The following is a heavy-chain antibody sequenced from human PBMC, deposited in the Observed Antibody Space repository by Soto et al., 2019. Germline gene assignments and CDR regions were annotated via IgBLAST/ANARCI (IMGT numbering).Heavy chain of an antibody. V-gene: IGHV4-30-4*01. CDR1: GGPISSGDYY. CDR3: ARVAGSGWYDA. D-gene: IGHD6-19*01. CDR2: IYYRGST. J-gene: IGHJ5*02. Sequence: SETLSLTCTVSGGPISSGDYYWSWIRQPPGKGLEWIGYIYYRGSTYYDPSLKSRVTISLDLSKNQFSLNLNSVTAADTAVYYCARVAGSGWYDAWGQGTLVTVSS.